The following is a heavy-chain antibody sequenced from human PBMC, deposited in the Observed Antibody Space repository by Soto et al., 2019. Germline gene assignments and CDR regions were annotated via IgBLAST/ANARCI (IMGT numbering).Heavy chain of an antibody. CDR3: AIRPRWLVLNAFDI. CDR2: INHSGST. J-gene: IGHJ3*02. D-gene: IGHD6-19*01. Sequence: NPSETLSLTCAVYGGSFSGYYWSWIRQPPGKGLEWIGEINHSGSTNYNPSLKSRVTISVDTSKNQFSLKLSSVTAADTAVYYCAIRPRWLVLNAFDIWGQGTMVTVSS. CDR1: GGSFSGYY. V-gene: IGHV4-34*01.